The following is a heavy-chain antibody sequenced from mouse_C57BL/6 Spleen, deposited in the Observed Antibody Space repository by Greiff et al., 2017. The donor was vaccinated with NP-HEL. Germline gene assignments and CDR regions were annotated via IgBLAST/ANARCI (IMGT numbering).Heavy chain of an antibody. Sequence: VQLQQPGAELVKPGASVKLSCKASGYTFTSYWMHWVKQRPGRGLEWIGRIDPNSGGTKYNEKFKSKATLTVDKPSSTAYMQLSSLTSEDSAIYFCARDDGYYDWYFDVWGTGTTVTVSS. J-gene: IGHJ1*03. CDR3: ARDDGYYDWYFDV. CDR2: IDPNSGGT. CDR1: GYTFTSYW. D-gene: IGHD2-3*01. V-gene: IGHV1-62-3*01.